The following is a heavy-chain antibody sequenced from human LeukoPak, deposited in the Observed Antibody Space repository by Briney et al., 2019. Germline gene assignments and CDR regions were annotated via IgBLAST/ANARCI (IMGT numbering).Heavy chain of an antibody. CDR1: GFTVSSNY. D-gene: IGHD5-18*01. V-gene: IGHV3-66*01. CDR3: AREEDTATAYFDY. CDR2: IYSGGST. J-gene: IGHJ4*02. Sequence: PGGSLRLSCAASGFTVSSNYVSWVRQAPGKGLEWVSVIYSGGSTYYADSVKGRFTISRDNSKNTLYLQMNSLRAEDTAVYYCAREEDTATAYFDYWGQGTLVTVSS.